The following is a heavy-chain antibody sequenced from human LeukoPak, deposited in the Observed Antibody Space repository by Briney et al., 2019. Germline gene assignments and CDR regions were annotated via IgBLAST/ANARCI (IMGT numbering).Heavy chain of an antibody. Sequence: LSLTCTASGFTFSSYEMNWVRQAPGNGLEWVSYISSSGSTIYYADSVKGRFTISRDNAKNSLYLQMNSLRAEDTAVYYCAELGITMIGGVWGKGTTVTISS. J-gene: IGHJ6*04. CDR3: AELGITMIGGV. CDR1: GFTFSSYE. V-gene: IGHV3-48*03. D-gene: IGHD3-10*02. CDR2: ISSSGSTI.